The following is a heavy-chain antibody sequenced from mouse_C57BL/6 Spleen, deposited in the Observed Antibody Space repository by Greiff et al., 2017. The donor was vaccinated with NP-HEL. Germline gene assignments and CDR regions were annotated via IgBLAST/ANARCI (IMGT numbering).Heavy chain of an antibody. CDR2: IYPGDGDT. V-gene: IGHV1-80*01. J-gene: IGHJ2*01. CDR3: ARDPHEYGSSDYYFDY. Sequence: VQLQQSGAELVKPGASVKISCKASGYAFSSYWMNWVKQRPGKGLEWIGQIYPGDGDTNYNGKFKGKATLTADKSSSTAYMQLSSLTSEDSAVYFCARDPHEYGSSDYYFDYWGQGTTLTVSS. D-gene: IGHD1-1*01. CDR1: GYAFSSYW.